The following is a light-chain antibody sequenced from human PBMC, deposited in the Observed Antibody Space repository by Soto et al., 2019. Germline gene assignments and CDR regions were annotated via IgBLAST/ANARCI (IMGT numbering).Light chain of an antibody. CDR2: GAS. Sequence: EIVLTQSPATLSLSPGERATLSCRASQSVNSYLAWFQQKPGQAPRLLIYGASNRATGIPDRFSGSGSGTDFTLTISRLEPEYFAVYYCQQYGSSGTFGQGTKVEIK. V-gene: IGKV3-20*01. CDR1: QSVNSY. CDR3: QQYGSSGT. J-gene: IGKJ1*01.